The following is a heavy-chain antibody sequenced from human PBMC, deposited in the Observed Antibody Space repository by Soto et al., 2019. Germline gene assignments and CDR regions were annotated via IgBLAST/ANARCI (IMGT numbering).Heavy chain of an antibody. CDR1: GGSISSSSYY. V-gene: IGHV4-39*01. CDR2: IYYSGST. J-gene: IGHJ5*02. D-gene: IGHD3-3*01. Sequence: PSETLSLTCTVSGGSISSSSYYWGWIRQPPGKGLEWIGSIYYSGSTYYNPSLKSRVTISVDTSKNQFSLKLSSVTAADTAVYYCARHDYDFWSGYYTPNWFDPWGQGTLVTVSS. CDR3: ARHDYDFWSGYYTPNWFDP.